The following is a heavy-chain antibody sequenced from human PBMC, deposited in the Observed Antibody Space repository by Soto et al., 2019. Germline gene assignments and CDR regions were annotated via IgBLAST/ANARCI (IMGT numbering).Heavy chain of an antibody. CDR2: INWNSGDI. CDR3: XEGPAGGYYYMDV. J-gene: IGHJ6*03. Sequence: EVQLVESGGGLVQPGRSLRLSCAASGFTFNDYVIYWVRQGPGKGLEWVSGINWNSGDIGYADSVKGRFTISRDNAKNSLYXXMNGLSXEDTALXXCXEGPAGGYYYMDVWGKGITVTVSS. D-gene: IGHD6-13*01. V-gene: IGHV3-9*01. CDR1: GFTFNDYV.